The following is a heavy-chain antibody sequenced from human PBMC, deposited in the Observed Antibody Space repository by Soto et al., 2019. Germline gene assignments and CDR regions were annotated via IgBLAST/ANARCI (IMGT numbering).Heavy chain of an antibody. J-gene: IGHJ6*02. CDR3: AKDQEGPGSHRLGYNYYGTEV. D-gene: IGHD3-10*01. Sequence: GGSLRLSCEASRFTISDYYMSWIRQAPGQGLEWVSYISSVGTTTYYADSVKGRFSISMDNAKNSLYLQMNSLRAEDSAVYFCAKDQEGPGSHRLGYNYYGTEVRGQATKGTV. CDR2: ISSVGTTT. V-gene: IGHV3-11*01. CDR1: RFTISDYY.